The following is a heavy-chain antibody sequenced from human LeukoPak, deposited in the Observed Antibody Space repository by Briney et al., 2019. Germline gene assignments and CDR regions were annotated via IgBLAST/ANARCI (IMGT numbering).Heavy chain of an antibody. D-gene: IGHD5-24*01. V-gene: IGHV3-74*01. CDR1: GFTFSSYW. Sequence: TGGSLRLSCAASGFTFSSYWMHWVRQAPGKGLVWVSRINGDGSSTSYADSVKGRFTISRDNAKNTLYLQMNSLRAEDTAVYYCARADRGDGYNLHYWGQGTLVTVSS. CDR3: ARADRGDGYNLHY. J-gene: IGHJ4*02. CDR2: INGDGSST.